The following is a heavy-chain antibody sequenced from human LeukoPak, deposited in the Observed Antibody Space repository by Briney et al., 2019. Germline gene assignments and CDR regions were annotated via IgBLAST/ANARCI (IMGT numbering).Heavy chain of an antibody. D-gene: IGHD1-26*01. CDR2: ISRNSGSI. Sequence: GGSLRLSCAASGFTFDDYAMHWVRQAPGKGLEWVSGISRNSGSIGYADSVKGRFTISRDNAKKSLYLQMNSLRAEDTALYYLAKAQGFDWSYFGPDSFYNWGQGKKVTVSS. CDR3: AKAQGFDWSYFGPDSFYN. CDR1: GFTFDDYA. J-gene: IGHJ3*02. V-gene: IGHV3-9*01.